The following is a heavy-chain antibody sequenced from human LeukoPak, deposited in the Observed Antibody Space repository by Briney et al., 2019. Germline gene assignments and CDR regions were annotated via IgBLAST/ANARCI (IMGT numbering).Heavy chain of an antibody. V-gene: IGHV1-2*02. CDR1: GYTFTGYY. D-gene: IGHD3-3*01. CDR2: INPNSGGT. Sequence: ASVKVSCKASGYTFTGYYMHWVRQAPGQGLEWMGWINPNSGGTNYAQKFQGRVTMTRDTSISAAYMELSRLRSDDTAVYYCARGEGYDFWSGYSPYWGQGTLVTVSS. J-gene: IGHJ4*02. CDR3: ARGEGYDFWSGYSPY.